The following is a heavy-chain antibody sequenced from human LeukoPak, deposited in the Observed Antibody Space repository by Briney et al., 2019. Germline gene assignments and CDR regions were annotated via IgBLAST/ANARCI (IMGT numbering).Heavy chain of an antibody. J-gene: IGHJ3*02. Sequence: GESLQISCKDSGYSYTNYWIGWVRQMPGKGLEWMGIIYPGDSNTRYSPSFQGQVTISADKSISTAYLQWSSLKASDTAMYYCAREELGYYDSSGFKSSPADAFDIWGQGTMVTVSS. CDR1: GYSYTNYW. CDR3: AREELGYYDSSGFKSSPADAFDI. D-gene: IGHD3-22*01. CDR2: IYPGDSNT. V-gene: IGHV5-51*01.